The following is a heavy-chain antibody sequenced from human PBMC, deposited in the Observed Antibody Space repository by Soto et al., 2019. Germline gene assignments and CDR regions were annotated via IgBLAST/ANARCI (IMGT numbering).Heavy chain of an antibody. CDR3: ARVRGYCISTSCYGVNVHFDY. Sequence: QLQLQESGSGLVKPSQTLSLTCAVSGGSISSGGYSWSWIRQPPGKGLEWIGYIYHSGSTYYNPSLKSRVTISVDRSKNQFSLKLGSVTAADTAVYYCARVRGYCISTSCYGVNVHFDYWGQGTLVTVSS. J-gene: IGHJ4*02. CDR1: GGSISSGGYS. D-gene: IGHD2-2*01. V-gene: IGHV4-30-2*01. CDR2: IYHSGST.